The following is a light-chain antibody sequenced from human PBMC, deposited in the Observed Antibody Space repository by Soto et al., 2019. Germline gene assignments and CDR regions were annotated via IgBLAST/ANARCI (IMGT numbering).Light chain of an antibody. CDR3: TSYKSGTTL. J-gene: IGLJ2*01. Sequence: QSALTQPASVSGSPGQSITISCTGTSSDIGNYDFVSWYQQVPGTAPKAMIYEVSSRPSGVSNRFSGSRSGSTASLTISGLQAEDEADYYCTSYKSGTTLFGGGTKVTVL. V-gene: IGLV2-14*01. CDR1: SSDIGNYDF. CDR2: EVS.